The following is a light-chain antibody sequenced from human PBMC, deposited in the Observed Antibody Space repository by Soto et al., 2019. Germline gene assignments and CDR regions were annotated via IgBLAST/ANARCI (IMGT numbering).Light chain of an antibody. Sequence: IQLIQTPSSLYASVGDSVTMTCRASQGISSYLAWYQQKPGKAAKLLIYAASTLQSGIPSRFSGSGSGTEFTLTISSLQPDDFATYYCQQHNSYSRTVGQGTKVDIK. CDR3: QQHNSYSRT. CDR1: QGISSY. V-gene: IGKV1-9*01. J-gene: IGKJ1*01. CDR2: AAS.